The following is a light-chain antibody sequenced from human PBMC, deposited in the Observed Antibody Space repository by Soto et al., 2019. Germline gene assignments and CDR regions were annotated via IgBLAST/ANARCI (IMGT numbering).Light chain of an antibody. J-gene: IGKJ1*01. CDR2: AAS. CDR3: QQSYIIPRT. Sequence: DIQMTQSPSSLSASIGDRVTITCRASQSIDSYLNWYQQKPGKAPRILIYAASSLHSGVPLRFSGSRSGTEFTLSISSLQPEDFATYYCQQSYIIPRTFGQGTTEEIK. V-gene: IGKV1-39*01. CDR1: QSIDSY.